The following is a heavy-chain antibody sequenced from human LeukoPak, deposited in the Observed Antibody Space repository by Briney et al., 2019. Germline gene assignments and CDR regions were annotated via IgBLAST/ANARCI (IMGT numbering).Heavy chain of an antibody. D-gene: IGHD5-12*01. V-gene: IGHV1-69*04. Sequence: ASVKVSCKASGDTFRTYAFSWLRQAPGQGLEWMGRIIPILDIRNYAQKFQGRVTFTADMSTSTAYMEVSSLRSEDTAIYYCARHIGPTSRRSYYYYGLDVWDQGTTVTVSS. CDR1: GDTFRTYA. CDR3: ARHIGPTSRRSYYYYGLDV. CDR2: IIPILDIR. J-gene: IGHJ6*02.